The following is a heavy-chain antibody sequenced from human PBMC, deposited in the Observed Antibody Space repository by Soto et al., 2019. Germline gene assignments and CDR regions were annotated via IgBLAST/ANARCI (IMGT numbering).Heavy chain of an antibody. CDR1: GYSFTSYW. Sequence: PGESLKISCKGSGYSFTSYWISWVRQMPGKGLEWMGRIDPSDSYTNYSPSFQGHVTISADKSISTAYLQWSSLKASDTAMYYCARQPDDYVLRFLEGLTHYYYGMDVWGQGTTVPVSS. V-gene: IGHV5-10-1*01. D-gene: IGHD3-3*01. CDR3: ARQPDDYVLRFLEGLTHYYYGMDV. CDR2: IDPSDSYT. J-gene: IGHJ6*02.